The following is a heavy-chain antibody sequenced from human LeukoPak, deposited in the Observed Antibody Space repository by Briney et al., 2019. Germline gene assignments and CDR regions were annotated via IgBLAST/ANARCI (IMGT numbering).Heavy chain of an antibody. CDR1: GFTFDDYT. D-gene: IGHD6-13*01. V-gene: IGHV3-43*01. CDR2: ISWDGGST. Sequence: GGSLRLSCAASGFTFDDYTMHWVRQAPGKGLEWVSLISWDGGSTYYADSAKGRFTISRDNSKNSLYLQMNSLRTEDTALYYCVKGVGSSWYNVFDYWGQGTLVTVSS. J-gene: IGHJ4*02. CDR3: VKGVGSSWYNVFDY.